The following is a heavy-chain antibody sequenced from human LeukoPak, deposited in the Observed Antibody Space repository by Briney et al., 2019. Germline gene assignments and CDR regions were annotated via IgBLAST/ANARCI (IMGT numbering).Heavy chain of an antibody. CDR3: AKDSHFDY. V-gene: IGHV3-30-3*01. Sequence: PGGSLRFSCAASGFTFSSYAMHWVRQAPGKGLEWVAVISYDGSNKYYADSVKGRFTISRDNSKNTLYLQMNSLRAEDTAVYYCAKDSHFDYWGQGALVTVSS. J-gene: IGHJ4*02. CDR1: GFTFSSYA. CDR2: ISYDGSNK.